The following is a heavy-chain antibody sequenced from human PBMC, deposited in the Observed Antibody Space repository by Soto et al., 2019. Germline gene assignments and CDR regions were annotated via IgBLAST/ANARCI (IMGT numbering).Heavy chain of an antibody. CDR2: IYYSGST. CDR3: ASGLDYCSGGSCYSAGAFDY. Sequence: SETLSLTCTVSGGSISSGGYYWSWIRQHPGKGLEWIGYIYYSGSTYYNPSLKSRVTISVDTSKNQFSLKLSSVTAADTAVYYCASGLDYCSGGSCYSAGAFDYWGQGTLVTVSS. D-gene: IGHD2-15*01. CDR1: GGSISSGGYY. J-gene: IGHJ4*02. V-gene: IGHV4-31*03.